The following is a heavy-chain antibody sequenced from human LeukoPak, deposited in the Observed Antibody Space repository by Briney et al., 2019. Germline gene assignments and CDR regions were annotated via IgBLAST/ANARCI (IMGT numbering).Heavy chain of an antibody. CDR1: GGSISSGDYY. CDR2: IYYSGST. J-gene: IGHJ4*02. V-gene: IGHV4-30-4*01. D-gene: IGHD6-6*01. CDR3: ARGTWSSSIDY. Sequence: SETLSLTCTVSGGSISSGDYYWSWIRQPPGKGLEWIGYIYYSGSTYYNPSLKSRLTISGDTSKNQFSLRLSSVAAADTAVYYCARGTWSSSIDYWGQGTLVTVSS.